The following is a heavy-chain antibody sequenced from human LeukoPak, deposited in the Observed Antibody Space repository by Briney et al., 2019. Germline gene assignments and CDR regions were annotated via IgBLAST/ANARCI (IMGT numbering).Heavy chain of an antibody. D-gene: IGHD6-13*01. J-gene: IGHJ4*02. CDR3: ARDTKLAPFDY. Sequence: SETLSLTCTVSGGSISSGGYYWSWIRQPPGKGLEWIGYIYHSGSTYYNPSLKSRVTISVDRSKNQFSLKLSSVTAADTAVYYCARDTKLAPFDYWGQGTLVTVSS. CDR2: IYHSGST. V-gene: IGHV4-30-2*01. CDR1: GGSISSGGYY.